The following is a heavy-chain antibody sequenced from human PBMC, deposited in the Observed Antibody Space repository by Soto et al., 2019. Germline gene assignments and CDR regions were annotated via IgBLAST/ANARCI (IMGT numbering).Heavy chain of an antibody. J-gene: IGHJ5*02. CDR3: ARGRGAFDA. CDR2: INHSGNT. CDR1: GASLSDNY. V-gene: IGHV4-34*01. Sequence: SETLSLTCAVYGASLSDNYCNWLRQPPGKGLEWIGEINHSGNTNYNPSLRSRVTISIDTSKNQLSLNLRSVSAADTAVYYCARGRGAFDAWGQGTPVTVSS.